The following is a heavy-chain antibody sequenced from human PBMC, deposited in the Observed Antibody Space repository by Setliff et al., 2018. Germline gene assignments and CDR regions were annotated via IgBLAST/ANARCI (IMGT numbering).Heavy chain of an antibody. CDR2: IYYSGST. CDR1: GGSISSRSYY. Sequence: PSETLSLTCTVSGGSISSRSYYWGWNRQPPGKGLEWIGSIYYSGSTYYKPSLKSRVTISVDTSKNQFSLKLSSVTAADTAVYYCARGPRYSGSYYVNYWGQGTLGTVS. D-gene: IGHD1-26*01. V-gene: IGHV4-39*07. CDR3: ARGPRYSGSYYVNY. J-gene: IGHJ4*02.